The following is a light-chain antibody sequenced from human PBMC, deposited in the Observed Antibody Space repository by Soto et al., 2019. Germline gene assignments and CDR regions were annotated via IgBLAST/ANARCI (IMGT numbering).Light chain of an antibody. CDR2: GAS. CDR3: QQYGDSPT. V-gene: IGKV3-20*01. Sequence: EIVLTQSPGTLSLSPGERATLSCRASQTVISNYLAWYQHKPGQAPRLLIFGASGRATGIPGRFSGSGSGTDFPLTISGLEPGDFAVYYCQQYGDSPTFGQGTKVEIK. J-gene: IGKJ1*01. CDR1: QTVISNY.